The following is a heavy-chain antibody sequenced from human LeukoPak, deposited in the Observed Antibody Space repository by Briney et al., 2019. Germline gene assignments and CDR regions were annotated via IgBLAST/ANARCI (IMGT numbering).Heavy chain of an antibody. V-gene: IGHV3-53*01. CDR1: GFTVSSNY. Sequence: PGGSLRLSCAASGFTVSSNYMSWVRQAPGKRLELVSIIYSGGTTYYTDSVKGRFTISRDNSNNMLYLQMNSLRAEDTAVYYCARGYCSGGSCYSKDYYYMDVWGKGTTVTVSS. J-gene: IGHJ6*03. CDR3: ARGYCSGGSCYSKDYYYMDV. D-gene: IGHD2-15*01. CDR2: IYSGGTT.